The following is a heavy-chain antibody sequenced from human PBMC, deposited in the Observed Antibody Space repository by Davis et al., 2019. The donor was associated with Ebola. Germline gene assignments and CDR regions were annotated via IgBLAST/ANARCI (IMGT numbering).Heavy chain of an antibody. J-gene: IGHJ3*02. CDR3: ARRGYYYDSSGYYYVGAFDI. CDR1: GGSISKYL. CDR2: IYYNGNT. Sequence: SETLSLTCTVSGGSISKYLWTWIRQAPGKGLEWIGDIYYNGNTNYNPSLKSRVTMSIDTARNQFSLKLSSVTAADTAVYYCARRGYYYDSSGYYYVGAFDIWGQGTMVTVSS. D-gene: IGHD3-22*01. V-gene: IGHV4-59*08.